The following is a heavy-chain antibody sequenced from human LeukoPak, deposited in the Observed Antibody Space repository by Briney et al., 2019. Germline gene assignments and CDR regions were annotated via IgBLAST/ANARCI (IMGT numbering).Heavy chain of an antibody. V-gene: IGHV3-30*18. CDR1: GFTFSNYG. CDR2: ISSDGSEE. J-gene: IGHJ4*02. Sequence: GGSLRLSCAASGFTFSNYGMHWVRQAQGKGLEWVAVISSDGSEEYYADSVKGRFTTSRDNSKNTLYLQMNSLRAEDTAVYYCAKGTYSSSPRDYWGQGTLVTVSS. D-gene: IGHD6-6*01. CDR3: AKGTYSSSPRDY.